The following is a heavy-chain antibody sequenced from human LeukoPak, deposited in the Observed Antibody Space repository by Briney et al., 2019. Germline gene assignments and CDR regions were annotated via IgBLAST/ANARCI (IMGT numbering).Heavy chain of an antibody. J-gene: IGHJ6*03. CDR2: INPNSGGT. CDR1: GYTFTGYY. V-gene: IGHV1-2*06. CDR3: ARGNGYYYDSSGYSYYYYYMDV. D-gene: IGHD3-22*01. Sequence: GASVKVSCKASGYTFTGYYMHWVRQAPGQGLEWMGRINPNSGGTNYAQKFQGRVTMTRDTSISTAYMELSRLRSDDTAVYYCARGNGYYYDSSGYSYYYYYMDVWGKGTTVTVSS.